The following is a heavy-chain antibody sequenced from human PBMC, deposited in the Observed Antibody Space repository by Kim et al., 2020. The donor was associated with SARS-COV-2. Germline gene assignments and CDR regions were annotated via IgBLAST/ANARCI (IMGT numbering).Heavy chain of an antibody. V-gene: IGHV4-4*07. J-gene: IGHJ5*02. CDR3: ARGAYNSGWYDWFDH. D-gene: IGHD6-19*01. CDR2: IEVSGTP. Sequence: GKGQEGMWHIEVSGTPKATPSVKSRVTMSLDTSKNQVSLKLDSVTAADTAVYYCARGAYNSGWYDWFDHWGQGTLVTVSS.